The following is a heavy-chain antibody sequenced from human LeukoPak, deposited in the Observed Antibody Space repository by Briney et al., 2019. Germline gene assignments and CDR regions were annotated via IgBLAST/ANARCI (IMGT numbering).Heavy chain of an antibody. D-gene: IGHD6-19*01. J-gene: IGHJ4*02. CDR3: ARGGLGPFDY. V-gene: IGHV4-30-2*01. CDR1: GGSISSYS. CDR2: IYHSGST. Sequence: SETLSLTCTVSGGSISSYSWSWIRQPPGKGLEWIGYIYHSGSTYYNPSFKSRVTVSVDNANNQFSLRLSSVTAADTAVYYCARGGLGPFDYWGQGTLVTVSS.